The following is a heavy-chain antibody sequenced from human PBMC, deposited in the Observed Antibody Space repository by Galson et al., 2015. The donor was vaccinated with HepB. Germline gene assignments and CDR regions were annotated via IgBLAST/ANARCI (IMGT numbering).Heavy chain of an antibody. V-gene: IGHV1-46*01. CDR1: GYTFISYY. CDR2: ITPSGGST. D-gene: IGHD4-17*01. J-gene: IGHJ6*02. CDR3: ARVVPTVTDSDYYGMDV. Sequence: SVKVSCKASGYTFISYYIYWVRQAPGQSLEWMGMITPSGGSTNYAQRFQGRVTMTRDTSTSTVYMELSSLRSEDTAVYYCARVVPTVTDSDYYGMDVWGQGTTVTVSS.